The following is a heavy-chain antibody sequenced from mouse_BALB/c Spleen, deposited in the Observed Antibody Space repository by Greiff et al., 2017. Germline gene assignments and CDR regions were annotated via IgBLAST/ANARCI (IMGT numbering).Heavy chain of an antibody. CDR3: ARHGYSLYAMDY. V-gene: IGHV5-12-2*01. CDR2: ISNGGGST. CDR1: GFTFSSYT. Sequence: EVQRVESGGGLVQPGGSLKLSCAASGFTFSSYTMSWVRQTPEKRLEWVAYISNGGGSTYYPDTVKGRFTISRDNAKNTLYLQMSSLKSEDTAMYYCARHGYSLYAMDYWGQGTSVTVSS. D-gene: IGHD2-3*01. J-gene: IGHJ4*01.